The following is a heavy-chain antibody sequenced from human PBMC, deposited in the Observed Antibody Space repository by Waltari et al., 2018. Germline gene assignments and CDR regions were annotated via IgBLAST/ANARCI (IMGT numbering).Heavy chain of an antibody. Sequence: QVQLVQSGAEVKKTGASVKVSCKASGYTFTSYAMHWVSQATGQRSEGMGWINAGNGNTKYSPKFQGRVTITRDTSASTAYMELSSLRSEDTAVYYCARPRAGYSSGWPDAFDIWGQGTMVTVSS. D-gene: IGHD6-19*01. V-gene: IGHV1-3*01. CDR3: ARPRAGYSSGWPDAFDI. J-gene: IGHJ3*02. CDR2: INAGNGNT. CDR1: GYTFTSYA.